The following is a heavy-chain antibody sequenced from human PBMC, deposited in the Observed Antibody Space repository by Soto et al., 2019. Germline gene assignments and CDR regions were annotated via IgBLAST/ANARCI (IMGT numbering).Heavy chain of an antibody. CDR1: GGTFSSYT. Sequence: SVKVSCKASGGTFSSYTISWVRQAPGQGLEWMGRIIPILGIANYAQKFQGRVTITADKSTSTAYMELSSLRSEDTAVYYCAREGANYWFDPWGQGALVTVSS. V-gene: IGHV1-69*04. CDR2: IIPILGIA. J-gene: IGHJ5*02. D-gene: IGHD1-26*01. CDR3: AREGANYWFDP.